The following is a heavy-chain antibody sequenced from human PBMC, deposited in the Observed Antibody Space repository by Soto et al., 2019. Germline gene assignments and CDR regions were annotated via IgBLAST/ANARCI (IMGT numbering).Heavy chain of an antibody. CDR2: INHSGST. V-gene: IGHV4-34*01. CDR3: ASLYSRVHYYHYMDV. J-gene: IGHJ6*03. D-gene: IGHD6-13*01. CDR1: GGSFSGYY. Sequence: SETLSLTCAVYGGSFSGYYWSWIRQPPGKGLEWIGEINHSGSTNYNPSLKSRVTISVDTSKNQFSLKLSSVTAADTAVYYCASLYSRVHYYHYMDVWGKGTTVTVSS.